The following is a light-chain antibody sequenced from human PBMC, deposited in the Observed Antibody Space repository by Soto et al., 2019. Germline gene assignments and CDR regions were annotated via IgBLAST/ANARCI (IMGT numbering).Light chain of an antibody. CDR2: VVT. J-gene: IGLJ1*01. Sequence: QSALTQPASVSGSPGQSITISCTGTTSDVGSYSLVSWYQQHPGKAPKLMIYVVTKRPSGVSNRFSGSKSGNTASLTISGLQAEDEADYYCSSYTSSSTYVFGTGTKVTVL. CDR1: TSDVGSYSL. CDR3: SSYTSSSTYV. V-gene: IGLV2-14*02.